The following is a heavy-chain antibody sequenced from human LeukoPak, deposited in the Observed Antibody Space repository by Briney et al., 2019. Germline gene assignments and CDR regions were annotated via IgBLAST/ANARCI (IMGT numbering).Heavy chain of an antibody. D-gene: IGHD2-15*01. J-gene: IGHJ5*02. CDR2: IIPIFGTA. Sequence: ASVKVSCKASGGTFSSYAISWVRQAPGQGLEWMGRIIPIFGTANYAQKFQGRVTITTDESTSTAYMELSSLRSEDTAVYYCARENGDIVVVVAASSWFDPWGQGTLVTVSS. CDR1: GGTFSSYA. CDR3: ARENGDIVVVVAASSWFDP. V-gene: IGHV1-69*05.